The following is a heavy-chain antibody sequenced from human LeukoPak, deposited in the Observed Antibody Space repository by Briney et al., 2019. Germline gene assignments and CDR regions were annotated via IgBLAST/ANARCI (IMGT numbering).Heavy chain of an antibody. Sequence: PGGSLRLSCAASGFTFSSYGMHWVRQAPGKGLEWVAFIRYDGSNKYYADSVKGRFTISRDNSKNTLYLQMNSLRAEDTAVYYCAKDLTTVVTPGFDSWGQGTLVTVSS. D-gene: IGHD4-23*01. CDR3: AKDLTTVVTPGFDS. CDR1: GFTFSSYG. CDR2: IRYDGSNK. V-gene: IGHV3-30*02. J-gene: IGHJ4*02.